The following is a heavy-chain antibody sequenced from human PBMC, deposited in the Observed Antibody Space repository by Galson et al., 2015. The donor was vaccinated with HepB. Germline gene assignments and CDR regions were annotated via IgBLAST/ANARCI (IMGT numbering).Heavy chain of an antibody. D-gene: IGHD5-24*01. CDR2: IYSGGST. V-gene: IGHV3-66*01. CDR1: GFTVSSNY. J-gene: IGHJ3*02. CDR3: ARDIDGYNIWSDDAFDI. Sequence: SLRLSCAASGFTVSSNYMSWVRQAPGKGLEWVSVIYSGGSTYYADSVKGRFTISRDNSKNTLYLQMNSLRAEDTAVYYCARDIDGYNIWSDDAFDIWGQGTMVTVSS.